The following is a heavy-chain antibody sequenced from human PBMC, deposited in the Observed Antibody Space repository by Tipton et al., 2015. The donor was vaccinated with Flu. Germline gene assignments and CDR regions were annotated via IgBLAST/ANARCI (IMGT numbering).Heavy chain of an antibody. CDR2: IYTSGST. CDR3: AREGFDSSGYRAGDAFDI. J-gene: IGHJ3*02. Sequence: LRLSCTVSGGSISSGSYYWSWIRQPAGKGLEWIGRIYTSGSTNYNPSLKSRVTTSVDTSKNQFSLKLSSVTAADTAVYYCAREGFDSSGYRAGDAFDIWGQGTMVTVSS. CDR1: GGSISSGSYY. V-gene: IGHV4-61*02. D-gene: IGHD3-22*01.